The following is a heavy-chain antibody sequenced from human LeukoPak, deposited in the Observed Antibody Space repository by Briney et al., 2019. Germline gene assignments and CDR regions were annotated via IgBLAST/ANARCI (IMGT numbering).Heavy chain of an antibody. CDR3: MGGMGWLSDY. Sequence: PGGSLRLSCEGSGLTFSDYWMNWVRQAPGKGPEWVANIKNDGSETNYVDSVKGRFTISRDNARNSLYLQMNSLRAEDTAVYYCMGGMGWLSDYWGRGTPITVSS. CDR2: IKNDGSET. V-gene: IGHV3-7*01. D-gene: IGHD6-19*01. CDR1: GLTFSDYW. J-gene: IGHJ4*02.